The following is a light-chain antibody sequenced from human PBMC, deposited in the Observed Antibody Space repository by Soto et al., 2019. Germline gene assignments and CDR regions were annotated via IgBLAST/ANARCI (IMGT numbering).Light chain of an antibody. Sequence: DIQMTQSPSSLSASVGDRVTITCRASQSISSHLNWYQQKAGKAPKLLIYAAFSLQGGVPSRFSGSGSGTDFTLTISSLQPEDIATYYCQQTYSITWTFGQGTKVEIK. CDR1: QSISSH. V-gene: IGKV1-39*01. J-gene: IGKJ1*01. CDR3: QQTYSITWT. CDR2: AAF.